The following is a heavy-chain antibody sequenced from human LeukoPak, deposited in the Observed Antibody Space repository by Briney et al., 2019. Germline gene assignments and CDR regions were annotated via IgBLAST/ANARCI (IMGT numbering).Heavy chain of an antibody. V-gene: IGHV1-69*05. CDR3: ASRHSSSSYYYYMDV. CDR1: GGTFSSYA. Sequence: ASVKVSCKASGGTFSSYAISWVRQAPGQGLEWMGGIIPIFGTANYAQKFQGRVTITTDESTSTAYMELSSLRSEGTAVYYCASRHSSSSYYYYMDVWGKGTTVTVSS. J-gene: IGHJ6*03. D-gene: IGHD6-6*01. CDR2: IIPIFGTA.